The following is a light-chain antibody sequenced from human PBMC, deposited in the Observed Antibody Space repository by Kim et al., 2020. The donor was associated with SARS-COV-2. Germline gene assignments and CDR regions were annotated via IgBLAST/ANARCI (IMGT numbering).Light chain of an antibody. Sequence: QSVLTQPPSASESPGQSVTISCTGTSNDVGGSKYVSWYQQHPGKAPKLMIFEVNKRPSGVPDRFSGSKSGNTASLTVSGLQAEDEADYYCSSYAGSDNLVFGGGTQLTVL. J-gene: IGLJ2*01. CDR1: SNDVGGSKY. V-gene: IGLV2-8*01. CDR2: EVN. CDR3: SSYAGSDNLV.